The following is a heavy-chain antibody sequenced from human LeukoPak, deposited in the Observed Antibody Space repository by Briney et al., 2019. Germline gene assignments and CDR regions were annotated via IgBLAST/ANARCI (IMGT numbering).Heavy chain of an antibody. J-gene: IGHJ3*02. CDR2: ISAYNGNT. Sequence: ASVKVSCKASGYTFTSYGISWVRQAPGQGLEWMGWISAYNGNTNYAQKLQGRVTMATDTSTSTAYMELRSLRSDDTAVYYCARDTFNYYESSGHDAFDIWGQGTMVTVSS. V-gene: IGHV1-18*01. CDR3: ARDTFNYYESSGHDAFDI. CDR1: GYTFTSYG. D-gene: IGHD3-22*01.